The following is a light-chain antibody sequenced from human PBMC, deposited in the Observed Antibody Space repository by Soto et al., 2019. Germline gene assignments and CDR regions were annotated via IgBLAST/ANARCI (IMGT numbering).Light chain of an antibody. CDR1: SSDVGSYNL. Sequence: QSVLTHPASVSGSPGQSITISCTGTSSDVGSYNLVSWYQQHPGKAPKLMIYEVSKRPSGVSNRFSGSKSGNTASLTISGLQAEEEADYYCCSYAGSSTYVFGTGTKVTVL. CDR2: EVS. V-gene: IGLV2-23*02. J-gene: IGLJ1*01. CDR3: CSYAGSSTYV.